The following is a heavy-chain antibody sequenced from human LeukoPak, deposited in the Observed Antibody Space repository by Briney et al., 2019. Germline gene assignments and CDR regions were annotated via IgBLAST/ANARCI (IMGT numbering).Heavy chain of an antibody. V-gene: IGHV1-69*11. J-gene: IGHJ4*02. D-gene: IGHD6-19*01. CDR1: GGTFSSYA. Sequence: SVKVSCKASGGTFSSYAISWVRQAPGQGLEWMGRIIPILGTANYAQKFQGRVTITTDESTSTAYMELSSLRSEDTAVYYCAGSYGSGWFITHFDYWGQGTLVTVSS. CDR2: IIPILGTA. CDR3: AGSYGSGWFITHFDY.